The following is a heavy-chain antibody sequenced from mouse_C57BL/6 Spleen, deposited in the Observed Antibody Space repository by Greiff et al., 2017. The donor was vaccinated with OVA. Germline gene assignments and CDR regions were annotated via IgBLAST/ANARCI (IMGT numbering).Heavy chain of an antibody. D-gene: IGHD1-1*01. V-gene: IGHV5-17*01. CDR1: GFTFSDYG. CDR3: AREGDYYGSSDWFAY. CDR2: ISSGSSTI. Sequence: EVHLVESGGGLVKPGGSLKLSCAASGFTFSDYGMHWVRQAPEKGLEWVAYISSGSSTIYYADTVKGRFTISRDNAKNTLFLQMTSLRSEDTAMYYCAREGDYYGSSDWFAYWGQGTLVTVSA. J-gene: IGHJ3*01.